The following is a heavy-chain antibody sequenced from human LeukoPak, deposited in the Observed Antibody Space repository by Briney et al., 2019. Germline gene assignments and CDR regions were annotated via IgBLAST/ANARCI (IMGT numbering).Heavy chain of an antibody. J-gene: IGHJ4*02. CDR2: FDPEDGET. CDR3: ATKNYDYVWGSYRYGH. CDR1: GYTLTELS. V-gene: IGHV1-24*01. D-gene: IGHD3-16*02. Sequence: ASVKVSCKVSGYTLTELSMHWVRQAPGKGLEWMGGFDPEDGETIYAQNVQGRVTMTEDTSTDTAYMELSSLRSEDTAVYYCATKNYDYVWGSYRYGHWGQGTLVTVSS.